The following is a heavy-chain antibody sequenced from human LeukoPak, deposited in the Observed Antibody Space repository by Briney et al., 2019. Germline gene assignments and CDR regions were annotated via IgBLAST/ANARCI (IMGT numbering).Heavy chain of an antibody. CDR2: ISSSTNYI. CDR3: AKEGDGYH. CDR1: GFTFSSYS. V-gene: IGHV3-21*04. D-gene: IGHD5-24*01. Sequence: GGSLRLSCAASGFTFSSYSMNWVRQAPGKGLEWVSSISSSTNYIYYADSVKGRFTISRDNSKNSLYLQMNSLRIEDTALYYCAKEGDGYHWGQGTMVTVSS. J-gene: IGHJ3*01.